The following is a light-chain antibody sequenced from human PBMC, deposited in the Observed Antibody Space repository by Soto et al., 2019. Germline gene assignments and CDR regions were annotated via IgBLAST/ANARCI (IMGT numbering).Light chain of an antibody. J-gene: IGLJ3*02. V-gene: IGLV2-14*01. CDR3: CSYSGLRTEV. Sequence: QSALTQPASVSGSPGQSITISCTGTSSDVGGYNHVSWYQHSPGKAPKLILFAVSDRPSGVSHRCSGSKSGNTASLTISGVQAEDEADYYCCSYSGLRTEVFGGGTK. CDR2: AVS. CDR1: SSDVGGYNH.